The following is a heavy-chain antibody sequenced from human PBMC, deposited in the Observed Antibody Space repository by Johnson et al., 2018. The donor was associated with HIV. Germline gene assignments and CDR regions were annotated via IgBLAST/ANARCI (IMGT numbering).Heavy chain of an antibody. V-gene: IGHV3-9*01. J-gene: IGHJ3*02. Sequence: VQLVESGGGVVQPGRSLRLSCAASGFTFDDYAMHWVRQAPGKGLEWVSGISWNSGSIGYADSVKGRFTISRDNAKNSLYLQMNSLRPEDTAVYYCAKDAGIAVAEGAFDIWGQGTMVTVSS. D-gene: IGHD6-19*01. CDR3: AKDAGIAVAEGAFDI. CDR1: GFTFDDYA. CDR2: ISWNSGSI.